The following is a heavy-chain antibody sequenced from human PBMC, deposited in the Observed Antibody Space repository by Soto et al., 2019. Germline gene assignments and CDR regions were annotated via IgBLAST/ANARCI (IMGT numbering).Heavy chain of an antibody. CDR1: GFTFSGHY. D-gene: IGHD2-21*02. V-gene: IGHV3-11*01. Sequence: GGSLRLSCAASGFTFSGHYMSWIRQAPGKGLEWISYISSSAGTTYYADSVKGRFTISRDNDKNSLYLQMSGLRAEDTAVYYCASGIICGGDCFVFDNWGQGALVTVAS. J-gene: IGHJ4*02. CDR3: ASGIICGGDCFVFDN. CDR2: ISSSAGTT.